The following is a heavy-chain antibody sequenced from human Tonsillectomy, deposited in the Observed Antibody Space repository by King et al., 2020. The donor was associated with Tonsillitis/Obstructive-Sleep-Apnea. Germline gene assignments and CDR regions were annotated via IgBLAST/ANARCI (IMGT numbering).Heavy chain of an antibody. V-gene: IGHV3-30*04. Sequence: VQLVESGGGVVQPGRSLRLSCAASEFTFITYAIHWVRQAPGKGLEWAAVISYDGSHKYYADSVKGRFTISRDNSKNTVYLQMSSLRADDTSVYYCARDSRLRAYEFRSGGGYYYYYMDVWGKGTTVTVSS. D-gene: IGHD3-3*01. J-gene: IGHJ6*03. CDR3: ARDSRLRAYEFRSGGGYYYYYMDV. CDR2: ISYDGSHK. CDR1: EFTFITYA.